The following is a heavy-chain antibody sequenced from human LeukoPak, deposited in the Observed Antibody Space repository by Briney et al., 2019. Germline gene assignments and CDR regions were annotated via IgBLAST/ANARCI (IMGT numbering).Heavy chain of an antibody. CDR3: SAAQYSSNWYGMDV. J-gene: IGHJ6*02. CDR1: GFTFSTYW. V-gene: IGHV3-7*01. Sequence: GGSLRLSCAASGFTFSTYWMTWVRQAPGKGLEWVANIKQDGSEKYYVDSVKGRFTISRDNAMNSLYLQMNSLRAEDTAVYYCSAAQYSSNWYGMDVWGQGTTVTVSS. CDR2: IKQDGSEK. D-gene: IGHD6-13*01.